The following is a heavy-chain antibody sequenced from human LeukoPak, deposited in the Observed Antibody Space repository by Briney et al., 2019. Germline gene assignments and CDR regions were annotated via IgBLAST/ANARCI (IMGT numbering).Heavy chain of an antibody. D-gene: IGHD2-15*01. CDR2: INHSGST. CDR1: GGSFSGYY. J-gene: IGHJ6*04. V-gene: IGHV4-34*01. CDR3: ASYCSGGSCYSYGYYGMDV. Sequence: SETLSLTCAVYGGSFSGYYWSWIRQPPGKGLEWIGEINHSGSTNYNPSLKSRVTISVDTSKSQFSLKLSSVTAADTAVYYCASYCSGGSCYSYGYYGMDVWGKGTTVTVSS.